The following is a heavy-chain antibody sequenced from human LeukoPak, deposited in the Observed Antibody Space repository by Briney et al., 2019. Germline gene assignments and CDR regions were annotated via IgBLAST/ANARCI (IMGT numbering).Heavy chain of an antibody. CDR3: ARDPVSGGSYYYYGMDV. V-gene: IGHV3-30-3*01. CDR1: GFTFSSYA. Sequence: GGSLRLSCAASGFTFSSYAMHWVRQAPGKGLEWVAVISYDGGNKYYADSVKGRFTISRDNSKNTLYLQMNSLRAEDTAVYYCARDPVSGGSYYYYGMDVWGQGTTVTVSS. J-gene: IGHJ6*02. D-gene: IGHD1-26*01. CDR2: ISYDGGNK.